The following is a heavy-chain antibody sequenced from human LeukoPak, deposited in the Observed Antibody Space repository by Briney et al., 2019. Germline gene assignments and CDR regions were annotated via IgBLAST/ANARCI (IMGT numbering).Heavy chain of an antibody. CDR1: GYSFTSYW. Sequence: GESLKISCKGSGYSFTSYWISWVRQMPGKGLEWMGRIDPSDSYTNYSPSFQGHVTISADKSISTAYLQWSSLKASDTAMYYCASRPLYDYVCGSYRSWGQGTLVTVSS. J-gene: IGHJ4*02. CDR2: IDPSDSYT. V-gene: IGHV5-10-1*01. CDR3: ASRPLYDYVCGSYRS. D-gene: IGHD3-16*02.